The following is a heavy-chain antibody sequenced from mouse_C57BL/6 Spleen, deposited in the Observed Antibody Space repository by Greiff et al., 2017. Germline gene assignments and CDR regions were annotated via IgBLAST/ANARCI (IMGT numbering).Heavy chain of an antibody. CDR3: ARRDYYGSSFLFDY. D-gene: IGHD1-1*01. J-gene: IGHJ2*01. CDR2: IYPGSGNN. V-gene: IGHV1-76*01. Sequence: QVQLQQSGAELVRPGASVKLSCKASGYTFTDYYINWVKQRPGQGLEWIARIYPGSGNNYYTEKFKGKATLTAEKSSSTAYMQLSSLTSEDSAVYFCARRDYYGSSFLFDYWGQGTTLTVSS. CDR1: GYTFTDYY.